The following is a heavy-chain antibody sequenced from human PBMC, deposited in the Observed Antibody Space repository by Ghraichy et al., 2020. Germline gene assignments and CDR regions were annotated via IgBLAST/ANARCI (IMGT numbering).Heavy chain of an antibody. CDR2: INSDGSST. Sequence: GSLRLSCAASGFTFSSYWMHWVRQAPGKGLVWVSRINSDGSSTSYADSVKGRFTIYRDNAKNTLYLQMNSLRAEDTAVYYCARACITIFGVVIDYFDYWGQGTLVTVSS. D-gene: IGHD3-3*01. CDR1: GFTFSSYW. J-gene: IGHJ4*02. V-gene: IGHV3-74*01. CDR3: ARACITIFGVVIDYFDY.